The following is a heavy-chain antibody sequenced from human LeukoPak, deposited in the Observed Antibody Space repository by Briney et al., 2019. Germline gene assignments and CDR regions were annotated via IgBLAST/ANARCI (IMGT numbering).Heavy chain of an antibody. V-gene: IGHV4-31*03. D-gene: IGHD6-13*01. CDR1: GGSISSGRYY. J-gene: IGHJ3*02. CDR3: ARDPQYSSSSDPFDI. Sequence: TLSLTCTVSGGSISSGRYYWTWIRQHPGKGLEWIGYIYYSGSTFYNPSLKSRVTISLDTSQNQFSLKLSSVTAADTAVYFCARDPQYSSSSDPFDIWGQGTMVTVSS. CDR2: IYYSGST.